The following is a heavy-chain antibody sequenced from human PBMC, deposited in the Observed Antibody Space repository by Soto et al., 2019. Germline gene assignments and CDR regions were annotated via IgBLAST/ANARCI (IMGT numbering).Heavy chain of an antibody. Sequence: RGESLKTSCQGSGYTFSRYWISWVRQMPGKGLEWMGRIDPSDSYTKYSPSFEGHVTISADKSISTAYLEWSSLKASDTAMYYCARRQVAGTLDYYYGMDVWGQGTTVTVSS. V-gene: IGHV5-10-1*01. CDR1: GYTFSRYW. J-gene: IGHJ6*02. D-gene: IGHD6-19*01. CDR3: ARRQVAGTLDYYYGMDV. CDR2: IDPSDSYT.